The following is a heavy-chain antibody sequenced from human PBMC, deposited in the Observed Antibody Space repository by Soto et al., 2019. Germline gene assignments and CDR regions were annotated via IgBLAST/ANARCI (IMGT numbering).Heavy chain of an antibody. V-gene: IGHV3-73*01. CDR1: GFTFSDSA. CDR2: IRSKPNTDAT. J-gene: IGHJ6*03. CDR3: TRHVDCSGGSCHSGYVYYIDV. D-gene: IGHD2-15*01. Sequence: EVQLVESGGGLVQPGGSLKLSCAASGFTFSDSAMHWVRQASGKGLEWVGRIRSKPNTDATAYAASVKGRFTISRDDSNNTAYLQMNSLKTEDTGVYYCTRHVDCSGGSCHSGYVYYIDVWGKGTTVTVSS.